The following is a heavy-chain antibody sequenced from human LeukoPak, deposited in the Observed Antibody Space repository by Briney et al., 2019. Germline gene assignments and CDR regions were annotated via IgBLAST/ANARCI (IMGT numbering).Heavy chain of an antibody. CDR2: INHSGST. CDR1: GGSFSGYY. CDR3: ARGPGYSYGYLDYYYGMDV. Sequence: SETLSLTCAVYGGSFSGYYWSWIRQPPGKGLEWIGEINHSGSTNYNPSLKSRVIISVDTSKNQFSLKLSSVTAADTAVYYCARGPGYSYGYLDYYYGMDVWGQGTTVTVSS. D-gene: IGHD5-18*01. J-gene: IGHJ6*02. V-gene: IGHV4-34*01.